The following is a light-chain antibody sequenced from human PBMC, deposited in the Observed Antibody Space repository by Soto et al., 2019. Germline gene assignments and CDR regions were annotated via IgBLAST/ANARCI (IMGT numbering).Light chain of an antibody. J-gene: IGLJ1*01. V-gene: IGLV1-47*01. CDR1: TSNIGSNY. CDR2: RNN. Sequence: QSVLTQPPSVSGAPGQGVTISCSGSTSNIGSNYVYWYQQLPGTAPKLLIYRNNQRPSGVPDRFSGSKSGTSASLAISGFRSDDEADYFCETWDDSLNGFYVSGTGTKVTVL. CDR3: ETWDDSLNGFYV.